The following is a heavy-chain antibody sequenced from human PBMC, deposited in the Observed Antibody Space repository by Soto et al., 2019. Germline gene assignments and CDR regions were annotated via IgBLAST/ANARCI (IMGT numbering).Heavy chain of an antibody. CDR3: ARDAPYDYIWGSYRGNWFDP. D-gene: IGHD3-16*02. CDR2: IYYSGST. J-gene: IGHJ5*02. CDR1: GGSISRYY. Sequence: SETLSLTCTVSGGSISRYYWSWIRQPPGKGLEWIGYIYYSGSTNYNPSLKSRVTISVDTSKNQFSLKLSSVTAADTAVYYCARDAPYDYIWGSYRGNWFDPWGQGTLVT. V-gene: IGHV4-59*01.